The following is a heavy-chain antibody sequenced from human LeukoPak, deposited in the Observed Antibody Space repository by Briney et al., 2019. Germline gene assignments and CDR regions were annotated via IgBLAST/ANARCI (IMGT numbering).Heavy chain of an antibody. Sequence: SETLSLTCTVSGGSISSSSYYWGWIRQPPGKGLEWIGSIYYSGSTYYNPSLKSRVTISVDTSKNQFSLKLSSVTAADTAVYYCARGFGGYSYGYPFDPWGQGTLVTVSS. V-gene: IGHV4-39*07. D-gene: IGHD5-18*01. CDR1: GGSISSSSYY. CDR2: IYYSGST. J-gene: IGHJ5*02. CDR3: ARGFGGYSYGYPFDP.